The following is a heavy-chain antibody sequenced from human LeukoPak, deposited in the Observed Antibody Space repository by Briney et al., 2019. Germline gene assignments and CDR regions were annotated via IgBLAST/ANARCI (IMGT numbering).Heavy chain of an antibody. Sequence: GGSLRLSCTASGFTFSSYGMHWVRQAPGKGLEWVALIWYDGSNKYYADSVKGRFTISRDNSKNTLYLQMNSLRAEDTAVYYCARDSRYCSGGSCHPTSPLDYWGQGTLVTVSS. CDR2: IWYDGSNK. CDR1: GFTFSSYG. CDR3: ARDSRYCSGGSCHPTSPLDY. J-gene: IGHJ4*02. D-gene: IGHD2-15*01. V-gene: IGHV3-33*01.